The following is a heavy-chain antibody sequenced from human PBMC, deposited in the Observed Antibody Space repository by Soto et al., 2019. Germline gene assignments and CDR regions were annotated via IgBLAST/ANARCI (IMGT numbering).Heavy chain of an antibody. Sequence: SETLSLTCTVSGGSISSSSYYWGWIRQPPGKGLHWIGSIYSSGSTYYNPSLKSRVTISVDKPKKQFSLQLSSVTAADTAVYHCERPSFYETSGYFRTADTFDLWDQGTTVT. V-gene: IGHV4-39*01. CDR2: IYSSGST. D-gene: IGHD3-22*01. CDR1: GGSISSSSYY. J-gene: IGHJ3*01. CDR3: ERPSFYETSGYFRTADTFDL.